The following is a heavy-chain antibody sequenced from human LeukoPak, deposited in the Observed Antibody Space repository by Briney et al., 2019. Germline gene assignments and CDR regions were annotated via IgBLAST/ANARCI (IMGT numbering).Heavy chain of an antibody. CDR3: TTENRYSSSE. J-gene: IGHJ4*02. D-gene: IGHD6-13*01. CDR2: IKSKIDGGTT. Sequence: GGSLRLSCAASGFTFSNAWMSWVRQAPGKGLEWVGRIKSKIDGGTTDYVTPVKGRFTISREDSKNTLYLQMNSLKTEDTAVYYCTTENRYSSSERGQGTLVTVSS. V-gene: IGHV3-15*01. CDR1: GFTFSNAW.